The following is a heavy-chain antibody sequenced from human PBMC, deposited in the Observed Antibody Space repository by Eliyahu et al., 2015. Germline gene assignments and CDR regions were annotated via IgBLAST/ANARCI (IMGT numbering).Heavy chain of an antibody. D-gene: IGHD1-26*01. CDR1: GFTFSXXP. V-gene: IGHV3-30-3*01. J-gene: IGHJ4*02. Sequence: QVQLVESGGGVVQPGRSLRLSCAASGFTFSXXPRHWVRQAPGKGLEWVAVISYDGSNKYYADSVKGRFTISRDNSKNTLYLQMNSLRAEDTAVYYCARREWELPRTLHPLRLDYWGQGTLVTVSS. CDR2: ISYDGSNK. CDR3: ARREWELPRTLHPLRLDY.